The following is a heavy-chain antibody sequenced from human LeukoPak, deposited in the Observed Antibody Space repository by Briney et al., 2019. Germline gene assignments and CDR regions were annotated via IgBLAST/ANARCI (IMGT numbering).Heavy chain of an antibody. CDR3: AKGPPRFGYYYYMDV. CDR2: ISGSGGST. CDR1: GFTFSSCA. V-gene: IGHV3-23*01. D-gene: IGHD3-10*01. Sequence: GGSLRLSCAASGFTFSSCAMSWVRQAPGKGLEWVSAISGSGGSTYYADSVKGRFTISRDNSKNTLYLQMNSLRAEDTAVYYCAKGPPRFGYYYYMDVWGKGTTVTVSS. J-gene: IGHJ6*03.